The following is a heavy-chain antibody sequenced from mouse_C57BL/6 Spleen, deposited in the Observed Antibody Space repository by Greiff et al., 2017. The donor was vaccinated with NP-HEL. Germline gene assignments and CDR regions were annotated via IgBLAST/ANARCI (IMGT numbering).Heavy chain of an antibody. V-gene: IGHV1-55*01. CDR2: IYPGSGST. J-gene: IGHJ2*01. CDR1: GYTFTSYW. Sequence: QVQLQQPGAELVKPGASVKMSCKASGYTFTSYWITWVKQRPGQGLEWIGDIYPGSGSTNYNEKFKSKATLTVDTSSSTAYMQLSSLTSEDSAVYYSARSDYYGSSCDYWGQGTTLTVSS. D-gene: IGHD1-1*01. CDR3: ARSDYYGSSCDY.